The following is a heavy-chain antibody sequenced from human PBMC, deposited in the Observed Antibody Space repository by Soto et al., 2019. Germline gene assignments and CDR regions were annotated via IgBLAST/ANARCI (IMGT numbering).Heavy chain of an antibody. CDR3: ARVGASDFWSGYYNWFDP. Sequence: PSETLSLTCAVSGGSISSGGYSWSWIRQPPGKGLEWIGYIYHSGSTYYNPSLKSRVTISVDRSKNQFSLKLSSVTAAVTAVFYCARVGASDFWSGYYNWFDPWGQGTLVTVSS. CDR2: IYHSGST. D-gene: IGHD3-3*01. CDR1: GGSISSGGYS. V-gene: IGHV4-30-2*01. J-gene: IGHJ5*02.